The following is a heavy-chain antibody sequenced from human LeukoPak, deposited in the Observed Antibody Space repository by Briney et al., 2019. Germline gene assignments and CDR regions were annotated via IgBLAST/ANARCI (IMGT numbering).Heavy chain of an antibody. J-gene: IGHJ6*02. D-gene: IGHD3-3*01. CDR2: IYYSGST. Sequence: PSETLSLTCTVSGGSISSYYWSWIRQPPGKGLEWIGYIYYSGSTNYNPSLKSRVTISVDTSKNQFSLKLSSVTAADTAVYYCARSSEWSGPPGGYGMDVWGQGTTVTVSS. CDR1: GGSISSYY. V-gene: IGHV4-59*08. CDR3: ARSSEWSGPPGGYGMDV.